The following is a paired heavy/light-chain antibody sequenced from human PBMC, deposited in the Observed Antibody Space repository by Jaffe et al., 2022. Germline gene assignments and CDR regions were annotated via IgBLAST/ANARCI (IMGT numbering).Light chain of an antibody. CDR2: EVS. V-gene: IGLV2-8*01. Sequence: QSALTQPPSASGSPGQSVTISCTGTSSDVGGYNYVSWYQQHPGKAPKLMIYEVSKRPSGVPDRFSGSKSGNTASLTVSGLQAEDEADYYCSSYAGSNNDVFGGGTKLTVL. CDR1: SSDVGGYNY. J-gene: IGLJ3*02. CDR3: SSYAGSNNDV.
Heavy chain of an antibody. J-gene: IGHJ2*01. D-gene: IGHD3-16*01. Sequence: QLQLQESGSGLVKPSQTLSLTCAVSGGSISSGGYSWSWIRQPPGKGLEWIGYIYHSGSTYCNPSLKSRVTISVDRSMNQYSLKLSSVTAADTAVYYCARVRANWYFDLWGRGTLVTVSS. CDR2: IYHSGST. CDR3: ARVRANWYFDL. CDR1: GGSISSGGYS. V-gene: IGHV4-30-2*01.